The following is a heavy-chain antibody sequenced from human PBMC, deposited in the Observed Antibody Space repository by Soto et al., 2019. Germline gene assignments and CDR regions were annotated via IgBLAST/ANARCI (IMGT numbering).Heavy chain of an antibody. D-gene: IGHD6-19*01. Sequence: GASVKVSCKASGYTFTGHYMHWVRQAPGQGFEWMGWINPNSGDTKFEQKFQGRVTMTRDSSISTAYMEVSRLRSDDTAVYYCARAGFVVSGRKPTDFDYWGQGTLVTVSS. CDR3: ARAGFVVSGRKPTDFDY. V-gene: IGHV1-2*02. CDR2: INPNSGDT. J-gene: IGHJ4*02. CDR1: GYTFTGHY.